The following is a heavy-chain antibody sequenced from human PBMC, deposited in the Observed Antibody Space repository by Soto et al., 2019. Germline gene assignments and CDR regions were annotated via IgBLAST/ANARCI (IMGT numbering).Heavy chain of an antibody. J-gene: IGHJ4*02. V-gene: IGHV3-30*18. CDR2: ISYDGSSE. CDR1: GFTFSSYG. D-gene: IGHD2-15*01. CDR3: AKDHSGGWHLDY. Sequence: PGGSLILSCAASGFTFSSYGMQWVRKAPGKGLEWVALISYDGSSESYADFVKGRFTISRDNSKNTLYLQMNSLRPEDTAVYYCAKDHSGGWHLDYWGQGTLVTVSS.